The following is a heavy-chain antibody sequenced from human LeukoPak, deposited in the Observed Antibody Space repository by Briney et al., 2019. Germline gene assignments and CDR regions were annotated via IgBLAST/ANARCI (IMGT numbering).Heavy chain of an antibody. J-gene: IGHJ3*02. D-gene: IGHD5-24*01. Sequence: GGSLRLSCAASGFIFSDYAINWVRQAPGKGLEWVSTITKSGDQTHYADSVRGLFTISRDIFKNTLYLQMNSLRAEDTAVYHCVKSAGKDGYRDVFDIWGQGTVVTVSS. CDR3: VKSAGKDGYRDVFDI. V-gene: IGHV3-23*01. CDR2: ITKSGDQT. CDR1: GFIFSDYA.